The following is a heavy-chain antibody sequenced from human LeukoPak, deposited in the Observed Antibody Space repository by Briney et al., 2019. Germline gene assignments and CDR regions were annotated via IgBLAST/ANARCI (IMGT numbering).Heavy chain of an antibody. Sequence: GGPLRLSFAAPEFTFSVYWLHWFGKAQGKGLDWASRINIDGATTNYADSVKGRFTISRDNAKNTLHLQMNSLRADDTAVYYCVRGAVGTGVWFDPWGQGTLVTVSS. CDR3: VRGAVGTGVWFDP. V-gene: IGHV3-74*01. CDR2: INIDGATT. J-gene: IGHJ5*02. CDR1: EFTFSVYW. D-gene: IGHD1-26*01.